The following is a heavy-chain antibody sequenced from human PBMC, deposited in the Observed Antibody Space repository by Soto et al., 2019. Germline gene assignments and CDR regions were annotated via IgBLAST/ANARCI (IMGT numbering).Heavy chain of an antibody. J-gene: IGHJ4*02. Sequence: QVQLVESGGGVVQPGRSLRLSCAASGFTFSTSGMHWVRQAPGKGLEWGAVISDDGSKKYYADSVKGRFTLSRDNSKNTLYLQMNSLRAEDRAVYYCAKEWVYDSSGWSFDYWGQGALVTVSS. CDR3: AKEWVYDSSGWSFDY. D-gene: IGHD3-22*01. CDR2: ISDDGSKK. CDR1: GFTFSTSG. V-gene: IGHV3-30*18.